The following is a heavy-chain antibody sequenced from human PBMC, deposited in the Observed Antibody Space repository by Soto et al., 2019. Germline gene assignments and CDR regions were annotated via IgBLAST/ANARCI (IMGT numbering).Heavy chain of an antibody. Sequence: GASVKVSCKASGNSFTTYYMHWVRQAPGQGLEWMGIINPSGGRTTYAQKFQGRVTMTRDTSTSTFHMELSSLKASDTAMYYCARQGYCSSTACYTVDFWGQGTLVTVSS. CDR1: GNSFTTYY. CDR2: INPSGGRT. V-gene: IGHV1-46*01. D-gene: IGHD2-2*02. J-gene: IGHJ4*02. CDR3: ARQGYCSSTACYTVDF.